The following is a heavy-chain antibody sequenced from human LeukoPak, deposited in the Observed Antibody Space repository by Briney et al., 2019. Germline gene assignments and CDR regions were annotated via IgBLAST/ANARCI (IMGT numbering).Heavy chain of an antibody. J-gene: IGHJ5*02. CDR3: ARVGHYYGSIGNWFDP. D-gene: IGHD3-10*01. CDR1: GGSISNGGYY. V-gene: IGHV4-61*08. Sequence: SETLSLTCTVSGGSISNGGYYWSWIRQPPGKGLEWIGYIYYSGSTNYNPSLKSRVTISVDTSKNQFSLKLSSVTAADTAVYYCARVGHYYGSIGNWFDPWGQGTLVTVSS. CDR2: IYYSGST.